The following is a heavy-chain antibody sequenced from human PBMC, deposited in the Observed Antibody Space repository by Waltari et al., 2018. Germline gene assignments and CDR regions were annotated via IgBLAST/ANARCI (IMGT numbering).Heavy chain of an antibody. CDR2: IMPFFGSV. Sequence: QVQLVQSGTEVKKPGSSVKVSCKTSGGSFTSYGISWVRQAPGQGLEWMGGIMPFFGSVKDERRFQGGGTITADDSTGTAYLEVNSLRAEDTAVYYCARDFSSSGWPAYYYYGMDVWGQGTTVTVSS. CDR1: GGSFTSYG. J-gene: IGHJ6*02. CDR3: ARDFSSSGWPAYYYYGMDV. D-gene: IGHD6-19*01. V-gene: IGHV1-69*01.